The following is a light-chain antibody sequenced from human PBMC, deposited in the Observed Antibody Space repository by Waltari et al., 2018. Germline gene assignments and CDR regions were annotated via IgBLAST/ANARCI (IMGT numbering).Light chain of an antibody. CDR1: QDITKF. CDR2: DAS. V-gene: IGKV1-33*01. CDR3: QQYDMLPYS. Sequence: TCQERQDITKFFNWYQEKPGIAPKLLIYDASTLDSGVPSRFSGSGSGSDFTFTISSMQPEDVATYFCQQYDMLPYSFGQGIKLDIK. J-gene: IGKJ2*03.